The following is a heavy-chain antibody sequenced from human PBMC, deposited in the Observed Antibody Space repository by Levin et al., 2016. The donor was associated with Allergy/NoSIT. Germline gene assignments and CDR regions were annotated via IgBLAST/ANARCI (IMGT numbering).Heavy chain of an antibody. D-gene: IGHD6-13*01. Sequence: WVRQAPGQRLEWMGWINAGNGHTKYSQRFQGSVTFTRDTSASTAYMELSSLRSEDTAVYYCARDAWYTSSWPPDFWGQGTLVTVSS. CDR3: ARDAWYTSSWPPDF. CDR2: INAGNGHT. J-gene: IGHJ4*02. V-gene: IGHV1-3*01.